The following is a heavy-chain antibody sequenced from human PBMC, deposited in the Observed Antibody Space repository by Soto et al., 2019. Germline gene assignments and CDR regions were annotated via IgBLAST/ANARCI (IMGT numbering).Heavy chain of an antibody. Sequence: EVQLVEAGGGLIQPGGSLGLSCAASGFTVSSNYMTWVRQAPGKGLDWVSVIYTGGSTYYADSVKGRFTISRDNSKNTLYLQMNSLRAEDTAVYYCARGIMGATAFDYWGRGTLVTVSS. CDR3: ARGIMGATAFDY. CDR1: GFTVSSNY. CDR2: IYTGGST. V-gene: IGHV3-53*01. D-gene: IGHD1-26*01. J-gene: IGHJ4*02.